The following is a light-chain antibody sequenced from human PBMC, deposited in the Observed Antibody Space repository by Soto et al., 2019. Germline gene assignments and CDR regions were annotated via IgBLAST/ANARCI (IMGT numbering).Light chain of an antibody. Sequence: QSVLTQPPSASGTPGQRVTISCSGSNSNIGSKTVIWYQRLPGTAPTLLIYSDHQRPSWVPDRFSGSKSGTSASLAISGLQSDDEADYFCATWDDSLNAWVFGGGTKLAVL. CDR1: NSNIGSKT. CDR2: SDH. CDR3: ATWDDSLNAWV. V-gene: IGLV1-44*01. J-gene: IGLJ3*02.